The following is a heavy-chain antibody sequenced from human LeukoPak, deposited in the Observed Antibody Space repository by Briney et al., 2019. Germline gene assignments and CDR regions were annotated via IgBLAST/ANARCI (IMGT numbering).Heavy chain of an antibody. CDR3: ARDDPTGYYYYGMDV. J-gene: IGHJ6*02. Sequence: SETLSLTCTVSGGSISSYYWSWIRQPPGKGLEWIGYIYYSGSTNYNPSLKSRVTISVDTSKNQFSLKLSSVTAADTAVHYCARDDPTGYYYYGMDVWGQGTTVTVSS. CDR2: IYYSGST. CDR1: GGSISSYY. V-gene: IGHV4-59*01.